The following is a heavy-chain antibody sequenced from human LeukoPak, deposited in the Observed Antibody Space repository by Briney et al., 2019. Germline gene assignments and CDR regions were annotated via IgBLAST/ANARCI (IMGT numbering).Heavy chain of an antibody. D-gene: IGHD3-3*01. CDR1: GYTLTELS. Sequence: ASVKVSCKVSGYTLTELSMHWVRQAPGKGLEWMGGFDPEDGETIYAQKFQGRVTMTEDTSTDTAYVELSSLRSEDTAVYYCATGLTPNGGYDLWEFDYWGQGTLVTVSS. CDR3: ATGLTPNGGYDLWEFDY. V-gene: IGHV1-24*01. CDR2: FDPEDGET. J-gene: IGHJ4*02.